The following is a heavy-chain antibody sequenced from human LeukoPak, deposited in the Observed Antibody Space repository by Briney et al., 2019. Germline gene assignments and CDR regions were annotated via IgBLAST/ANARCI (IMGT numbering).Heavy chain of an antibody. CDR1: GFTFSSYA. J-gene: IGHJ4*02. Sequence: GGSLRLSCAASGFTFSSYAMSWVRQAPGKGLEWVSSISGRGGSTSYADCVDGRFTISRDNSKNTLYLQMNRLRAEATAVYYCAKLDGVVPAAMVDYWGQGTLVTVSS. D-gene: IGHD2-2*01. CDR2: ISGRGGST. CDR3: AKLDGVVPAAMVDY. V-gene: IGHV3-23*01.